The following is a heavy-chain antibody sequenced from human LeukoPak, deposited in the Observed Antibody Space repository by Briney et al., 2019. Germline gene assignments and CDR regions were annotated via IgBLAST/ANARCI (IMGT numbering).Heavy chain of an antibody. D-gene: IGHD1-26*01. CDR2: INPNSGGT. V-gene: IGHV1-2*02. Sequence: ASVKVSCKASGYTFTYYYMHWVRQAPGHGLEWMGWINPNSGGTIYAQKFQGRVTMTRDTSISTAYLELSRLTSDDTAVYYCASVLGASSDYYGMDVWGQGTTVTVSS. J-gene: IGHJ6*02. CDR3: ASVLGASSDYYGMDV. CDR1: GYTFTYYY.